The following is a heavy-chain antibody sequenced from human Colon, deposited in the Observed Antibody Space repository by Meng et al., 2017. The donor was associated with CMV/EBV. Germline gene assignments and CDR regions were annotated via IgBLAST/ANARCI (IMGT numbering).Heavy chain of an antibody. D-gene: IGHD1-26*01. CDR2: MSFGGTTI. CDR1: GFSITSYE. J-gene: IGHJ6*02. CDR3: ARIVEPPSRELDFYYYGMDV. V-gene: IGHV3-48*03. Sequence: GESLKISCAASGFSITSYEMNWVRQAPGKGLEWVSYMSFGGTTIYYADSVKGRFTISRDNAKNSLYLQMNSLRVEDTAVYFCARIVEPPSRELDFYYYGMDVWGPGTTVTVSS.